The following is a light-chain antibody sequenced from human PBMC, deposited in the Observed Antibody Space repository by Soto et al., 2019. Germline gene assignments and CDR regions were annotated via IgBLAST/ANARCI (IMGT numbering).Light chain of an antibody. CDR3: QSYDSSLRV. J-gene: IGLJ1*01. Sequence: SVLTQPPSVSGAPGQRVTISCTGSSSNIGAGYDVHWYQQLPGTAPKLLIYGNSNRPSGVPDRFSGSKSGTSASLAITGLQAEDEADYYCQSYDSSLRVFGTGTKVTVL. CDR1: SSNIGAGYD. CDR2: GNS. V-gene: IGLV1-40*01.